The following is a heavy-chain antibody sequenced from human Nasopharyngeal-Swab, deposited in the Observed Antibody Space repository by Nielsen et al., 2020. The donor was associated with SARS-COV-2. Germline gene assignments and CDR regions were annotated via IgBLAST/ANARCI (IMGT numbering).Heavy chain of an antibody. CDR3: ARRTEYRASYYLGGYFDY. J-gene: IGHJ4*02. CDR1: GVSISSSNYY. D-gene: IGHD1-26*01. V-gene: IGHV4-39*01. Sequence: SETLSLTCSVSGVSISSSNYYWGWIRQPPGKGLDWLAGLYYSGFTYYNPSLKSRVTISVDTSKNQISLKLSSVTAADTAVYYCARRTEYRASYYLGGYFDYWGQGTLVTVSS. CDR2: LYYSGFT.